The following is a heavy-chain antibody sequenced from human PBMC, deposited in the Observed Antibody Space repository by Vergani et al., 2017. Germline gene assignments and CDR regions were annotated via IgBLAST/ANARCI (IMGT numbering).Heavy chain of an antibody. CDR3: ARDLFGDCSGGSCYLVY. D-gene: IGHD2-15*01. CDR1: GGTFSSYA. CDR2: IIPIFGTE. V-gene: IGHV1-69*12. Sequence: QVQLVQSGAEVKKPGSSVKVSCKASGGTFSSYAISWVRQAPGQGLEWMGGIIPIFGTENYAQKFQGRVTITADESTSTSYMELSSLRSEDTAVYYCARDLFGDCSGGSCYLVYWGQGTLVTVSS. J-gene: IGHJ4*02.